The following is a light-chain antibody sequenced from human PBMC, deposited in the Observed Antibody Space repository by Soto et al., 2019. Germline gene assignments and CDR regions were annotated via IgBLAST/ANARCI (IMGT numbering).Light chain of an antibody. J-gene: IGLJ2*01. V-gene: IGLV2-11*01. Sequence: QSALTQPAAVSGSPGQSITISCTGTSSDVGYYNYVSWYQQHPGKAPKLMIYDVSKRPSGVPDRFSGSKSGNTASLTISGLQAEDEADYYCCSYAGSYTLVFGGGTKLTVL. CDR1: SSDVGYYNY. CDR3: CSYAGSYTLV. CDR2: DVS.